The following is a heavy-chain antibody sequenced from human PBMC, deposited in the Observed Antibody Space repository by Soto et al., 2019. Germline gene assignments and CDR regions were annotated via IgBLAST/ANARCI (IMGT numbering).Heavy chain of an antibody. D-gene: IGHD6-19*01. J-gene: IGHJ4*02. CDR3: ARGAGYSSGWFDY. CDR2: IYGGGST. CDR1: GFTVSSNY. Sequence: EVQLVESGGGLIQPGGSLRLSCAASGFTVSSNYMSWVRQAPGKGLEWVSLIYGGGSTYYADSVKGRFTISRDNSKNTLYLQMNSLRAEDTAVYYCARGAGYSSGWFDYWGQGTLVTVSS. V-gene: IGHV3-53*01.